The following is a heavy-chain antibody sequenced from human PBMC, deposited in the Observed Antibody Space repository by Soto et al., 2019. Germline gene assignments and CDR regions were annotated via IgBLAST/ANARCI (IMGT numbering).Heavy chain of an antibody. D-gene: IGHD2-21*02. CDR2: IYYSGST. Sequence: QVQLQESGPGLVKPSQTLSLTCTVSGGSISSGGYYWSWIRQHPGKGLEWIGYIYYSGSTHYNPSLKSRVPISADTPKNQFSLKLSSVTAADTAVYYCARGPYGGGDCCSGGYYYGMDVWGQGTTVTVSS. J-gene: IGHJ6*02. V-gene: IGHV4-31*03. CDR1: GGSISSGGYY. CDR3: ARGPYGGGDCCSGGYYYGMDV.